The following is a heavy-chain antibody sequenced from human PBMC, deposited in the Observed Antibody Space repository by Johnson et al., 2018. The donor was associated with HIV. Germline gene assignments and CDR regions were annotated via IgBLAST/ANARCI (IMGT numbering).Heavy chain of an antibody. Sequence: VQLVESGGGLVPPGGSLRLSCVASGFTFSRYWIHWVRQVPGKGLLWVSRTNSDGSITTYAASVKGRFTISRDNAKNTLYLQMNSLRAEDTAVYYCARERDYYDTSGYWVDAFDIWGQGTMITVSS. CDR3: ARERDYYDTSGYWVDAFDI. V-gene: IGHV3-74*01. CDR1: GFTFSRYW. J-gene: IGHJ3*02. CDR2: TNSDGSIT. D-gene: IGHD3-22*01.